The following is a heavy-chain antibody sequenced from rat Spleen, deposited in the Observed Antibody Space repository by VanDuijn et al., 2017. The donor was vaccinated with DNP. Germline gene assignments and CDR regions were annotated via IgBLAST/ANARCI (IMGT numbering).Heavy chain of an antibody. J-gene: IGHJ2*01. Sequence: EVQLVESGGGLVQPGRSLKLSCAASGFTFSDYYMAWVRQAPTRGLEWVAIISHSDGITYYPDSVKGRFTISRDNSQSSLYLQMNSLKSEDTATYYLAREQHFYFDYWGQGVMVTVSA. CDR3: AREQHFYFDY. D-gene: IGHD1-10*01. CDR1: GFTFSDYY. CDR2: ISHSDGIT. V-gene: IGHV5-20*01.